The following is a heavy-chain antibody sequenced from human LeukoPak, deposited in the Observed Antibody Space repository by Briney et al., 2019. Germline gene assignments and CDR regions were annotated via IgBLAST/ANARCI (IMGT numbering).Heavy chain of an antibody. V-gene: IGHV3-9*01. Sequence: GGSLRLSCAASGFTYGDFGMHWVRQAPGKGLEWVSSISGNSGSIGYADSVKGRFTISRDNAKKSLYLQMNNLRAEDTALYYCAKGWFRDVYYYGIDVWGQGTTVTVSS. D-gene: IGHD3-10*01. CDR2: ISGNSGSI. J-gene: IGHJ6*02. CDR3: AKGWFRDVYYYGIDV. CDR1: GFTYGDFG.